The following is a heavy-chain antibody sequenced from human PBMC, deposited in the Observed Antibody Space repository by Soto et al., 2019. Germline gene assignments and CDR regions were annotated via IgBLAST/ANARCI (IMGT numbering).Heavy chain of an antibody. CDR3: ATPIGKERCRGTNCYSGGDY. CDR2: ISGSGDGS. D-gene: IGHD2-15*01. J-gene: IGHJ4*02. V-gene: IGHV3-23*01. CDR1: GFTFSSYA. Sequence: EVQLLESGGGLVQPGGSLRLSCAASGFTFSSYAMTWVRQAPGKGLEWVSAISGSGDGSYYADSVKGRFTISRDNSKNTLFLQMNSLRAEDTAVYYCATPIGKERCRGTNCYSGGDYWGQGTLVTVSS.